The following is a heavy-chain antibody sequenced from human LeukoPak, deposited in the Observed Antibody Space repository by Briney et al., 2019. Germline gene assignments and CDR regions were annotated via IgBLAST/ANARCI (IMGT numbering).Heavy chain of an antibody. D-gene: IGHD3-16*01. CDR3: ATGLGEIPDY. CDR1: GFTFSSYG. CDR2: ISYDGSNK. J-gene: IGHJ4*02. Sequence: GRSLRLSCAASGFTFSSYGMHWVRQAPGKGLEWVAVISYDGSNKYYADSVKGRFTISRDNSKNTLYLQMNSLRAEDTAVYYCATGLGEIPDYWGQGTLVTVSS. V-gene: IGHV3-30*19.